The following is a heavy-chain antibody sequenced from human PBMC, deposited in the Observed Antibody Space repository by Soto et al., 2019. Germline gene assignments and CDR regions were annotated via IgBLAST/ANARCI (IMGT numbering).Heavy chain of an antibody. D-gene: IGHD1-1*01. CDR2: ISAHNGNT. J-gene: IGHJ4*02. Sequence: QVHLVQSGAEVKKPGASVKVSCQGSGYAFTTYGITWVRQAPGQGLEWMGWISAHNGNTNYAQKLQGRVTVTSDTSTTTAYMQLRSLRYDDTAVYYSARGRYGDYWGQGALVTVSS. CDR1: GYAFTTYG. V-gene: IGHV1-18*01. CDR3: ARGRYGDY.